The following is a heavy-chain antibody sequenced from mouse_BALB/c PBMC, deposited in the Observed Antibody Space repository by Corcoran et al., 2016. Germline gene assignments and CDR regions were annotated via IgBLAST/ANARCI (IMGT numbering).Heavy chain of an antibody. V-gene: IGHV1-18*01. CDR3: ARTAITFMVY. CDR1: GYTFTDYN. D-gene: IGHD1-2*01. CDR2: INPNYGST. Sequence: EVQLQQFGAELVKPGASVKISCKASGYTFTDYNMDWVKQSHGKSLEWIGDINPNYGSTSYNQKFKGKATLTVYKSSSKASMELRSLTSEDTAVYYFARTAITFMVYWGQGTSVTVSS. J-gene: IGHJ4*01.